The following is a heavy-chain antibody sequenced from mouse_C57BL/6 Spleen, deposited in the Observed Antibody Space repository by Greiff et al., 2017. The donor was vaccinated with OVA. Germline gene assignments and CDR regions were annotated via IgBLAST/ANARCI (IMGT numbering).Heavy chain of an antibody. Sequence: QVQLKQSGAELVKPGASVKISCKASGYAFSSYWMNWVKQRPGKGLEWIGQIYPGDGDTNYNGKFKGKATLTADKSSSTAYMQLSSLTSEDSAVYFCARRASNWEFAYWGQGTLVTVSA. CDR3: ARRASNWEFAY. CDR1: GYAFSSYW. CDR2: IYPGDGDT. J-gene: IGHJ3*01. D-gene: IGHD4-1*01. V-gene: IGHV1-80*01.